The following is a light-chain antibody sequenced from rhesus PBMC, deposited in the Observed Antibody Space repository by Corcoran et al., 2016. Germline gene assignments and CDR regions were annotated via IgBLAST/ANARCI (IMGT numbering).Light chain of an antibody. CDR3: GSFRGGNTYI. CDR1: RSDIGSYNG. CDR2: DVN. J-gene: IGLJ1*01. Sequence: QSALTQPPSVSKSLGQSGTISYTGTRSDIGSYNGVSWYQQFPGTAPRLLIYDVNRWSSGLAGRFSGSKSVNTASLTISGLQADDEANYYCGSFRGGNTYIFGGGTRLTVL. V-gene: IGLV2-38*01.